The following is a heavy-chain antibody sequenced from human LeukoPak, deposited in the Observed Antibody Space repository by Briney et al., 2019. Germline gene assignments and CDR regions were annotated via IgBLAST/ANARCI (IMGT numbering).Heavy chain of an antibody. V-gene: IGHV4-59*01. CDR2: IHYSGST. CDR1: GGSIGSYY. J-gene: IGHJ2*01. Sequence: SETLSLTCTVSGGSIGSYYWSWIRQPPGKGLEWIGCIHYSGSTNHNPSLKSRVTISIDTSKNQISLRLTSVTAADTAVYYCAGYGNYWDWYFDLWGRGTLVTVSS. CDR3: AGYGNYWDWYFDL. D-gene: IGHD4-11*01.